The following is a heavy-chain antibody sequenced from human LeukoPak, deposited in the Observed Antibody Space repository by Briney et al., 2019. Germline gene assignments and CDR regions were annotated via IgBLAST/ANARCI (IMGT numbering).Heavy chain of an antibody. V-gene: IGHV4-39*01. D-gene: IGHD3-22*01. CDR1: GGSISSSSYY. Sequence: NPSETLSLTCTVSGGSISSSSYYWGWIRQPPGKGLEWIGSIYYSGSTYYNPSLKSRVTISVDTSKNQFSLKLSSVTAADTAVYYCARRADYYDSSGYWLLGFDPWGQGTLVTVSS. CDR2: IYYSGST. J-gene: IGHJ5*02. CDR3: ARRADYYDSSGYWLLGFDP.